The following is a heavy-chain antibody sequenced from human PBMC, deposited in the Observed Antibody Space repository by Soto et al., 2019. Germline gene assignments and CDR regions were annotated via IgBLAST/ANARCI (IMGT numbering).Heavy chain of an antibody. V-gene: IGHV3-7*03. CDR3: ARRGSTWYAASH. D-gene: IGHD6-13*01. Sequence: EVQLVESGGGLVQPGESLRLSCATSGFTFSDFWMSWVRQAPGKGLEWVANIKQDGSEEQYVDAVKGRFTISRDNAKNSLYLQMNSLRDDDTAVYYCARRGSTWYAASHWGQGTLVTVSS. CDR2: IKQDGSEE. J-gene: IGHJ4*02. CDR1: GFTFSDFW.